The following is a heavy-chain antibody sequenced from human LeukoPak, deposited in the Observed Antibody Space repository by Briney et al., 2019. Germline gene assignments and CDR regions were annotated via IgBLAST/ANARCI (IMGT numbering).Heavy chain of an antibody. J-gene: IGHJ4*02. CDR1: GYTFTSYG. CDR2: ISAYNGNT. V-gene: IGHV1-18*01. CDR3: ARDRREQWLAQRVDY. D-gene: IGHD6-19*01. Sequence: ASVKVSCKASGYTFTSYGISWVRQAPGQGLEWMGWISAYNGNTNYAQKLQGRVTMTTDTSTSTAYMELRSLRSDDTAVYYCARDRREQWLAQRVDYWGQGTLVTVSS.